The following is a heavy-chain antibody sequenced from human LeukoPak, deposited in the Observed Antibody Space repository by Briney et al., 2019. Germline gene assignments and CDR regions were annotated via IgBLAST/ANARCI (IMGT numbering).Heavy chain of an antibody. J-gene: IGHJ4*02. CDR3: AKTLYYDFWSGYFGY. CDR1: GFTFSSYA. Sequence: PGGSLRLSCAASGFTFSSYAMSWVRQAPGKGLEWVSAISGSGGSTYYADSVKGRFTISRDNAKNSLYLQMNSLRAEDTAVYYCAKTLYYDFWSGYFGYWGQGTLVTVSS. V-gene: IGHV3-23*01. CDR2: ISGSGGST. D-gene: IGHD3-3*01.